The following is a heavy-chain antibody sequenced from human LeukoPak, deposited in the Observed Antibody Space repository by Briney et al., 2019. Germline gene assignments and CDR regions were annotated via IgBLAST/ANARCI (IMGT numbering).Heavy chain of an antibody. CDR1: GFTFSSYG. Sequence: PGGSLRLSCAASGFTFSSYGMHWVRQAPGKGLEWVAVISYDGSNKYYADSVKGRFTISRDNSKNTLYLQMNSLRAEDTAVYYCAKGAYFDWLLYYFDYWGQGTLVTVSS. D-gene: IGHD3-9*01. J-gene: IGHJ4*02. V-gene: IGHV3-30*18. CDR3: AKGAYFDWLLYYFDY. CDR2: ISYDGSNK.